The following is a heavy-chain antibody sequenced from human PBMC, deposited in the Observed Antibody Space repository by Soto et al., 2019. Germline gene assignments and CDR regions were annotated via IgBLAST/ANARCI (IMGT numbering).Heavy chain of an antibody. J-gene: IGHJ4*02. CDR3: TRANWYSEY. Sequence: QVQLQEPGPGLVKPSETLSLTCSVSGGSISHHYWSWIRQPPGKGLEWIGYIYYNGNTNYNPSLKSRVTMSVDTSRNQISLKLTTVTAADTAVYYCTRANWYSEYWGQGTLVTVSS. CDR2: IYYNGNT. CDR1: GGSISHHY. V-gene: IGHV4-59*11. D-gene: IGHD7-27*01.